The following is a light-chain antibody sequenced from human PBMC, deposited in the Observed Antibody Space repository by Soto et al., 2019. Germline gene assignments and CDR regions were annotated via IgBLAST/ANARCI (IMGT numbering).Light chain of an antibody. V-gene: IGKV3-20*01. Sequence: EIELTQSPGTLSLSPGERATLSCRASQSVRSNYLAWYQQKPGQAPRFLIYDASSRATGITDRFSGSGSGTDFTLTISRLEPEDFAVYYCQQYGSSPLTFGGGTKVEIK. CDR1: QSVRSNY. CDR2: DAS. J-gene: IGKJ4*01. CDR3: QQYGSSPLT.